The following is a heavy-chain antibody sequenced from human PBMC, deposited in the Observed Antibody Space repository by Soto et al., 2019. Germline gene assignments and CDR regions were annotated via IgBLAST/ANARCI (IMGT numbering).Heavy chain of an antibody. J-gene: IGHJ6*02. Sequence: GGSLRLSCAASGFTFSSYAMHWVRQAPGKGLEWVAVISYDGSNKYYADSVKGRFTISRDNSKNTLYLQMNSLRAEDTAVYYCARGREEELRFLEWLPNIYGMDVWGQGTTVTVSS. V-gene: IGHV3-30-3*01. D-gene: IGHD3-3*01. CDR2: ISYDGSNK. CDR1: GFTFSSYA. CDR3: ARGREEELRFLEWLPNIYGMDV.